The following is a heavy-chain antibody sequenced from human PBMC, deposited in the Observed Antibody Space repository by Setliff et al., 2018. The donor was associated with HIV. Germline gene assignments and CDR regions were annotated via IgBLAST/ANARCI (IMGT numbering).Heavy chain of an antibody. Sequence: PGGSLRLSCAASGFTVSSNYMSWVRQAPGKGLEWVSVIYSGGSTYYADSVMGRFTISRDNSKNTLYLQMNSLRAEDTAVYYCAGVQIGFGVVIRDYYGMDVWGQGTTVTVSS. D-gene: IGHD3-3*01. CDR3: AGVQIGFGVVIRDYYGMDV. J-gene: IGHJ6*02. CDR2: IYSGGST. V-gene: IGHV3-66*01. CDR1: GFTVSSNY.